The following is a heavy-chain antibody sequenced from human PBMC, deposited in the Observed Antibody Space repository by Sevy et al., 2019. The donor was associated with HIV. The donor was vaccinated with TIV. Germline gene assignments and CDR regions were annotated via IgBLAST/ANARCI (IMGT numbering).Heavy chain of an antibody. V-gene: IGHV3-21*01. CDR1: GFTFSSYS. CDR2: ISFSSNYI. D-gene: IGHD2-15*01. J-gene: IGHJ4*02. CDR3: ARDDIVARDYFDF. Sequence: GGSLRLSCTASGFTFSSYSMNWVRQAPGKGLEWVSSISFSSNYIYYADSARGGFTISRDNAKNSLYLHMDSLRDEDTALYCCARDDIVARDYFDFWGQGTLVTVSS.